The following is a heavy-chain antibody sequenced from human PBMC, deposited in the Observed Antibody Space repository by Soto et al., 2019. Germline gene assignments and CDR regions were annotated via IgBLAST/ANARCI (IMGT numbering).Heavy chain of an antibody. CDR3: ARGRSNDFSSSPPPRFDP. D-gene: IGHD2-21*02. CDR2: IGTLRDT. CDR1: GFTFKTYD. Sequence: LRLSCVASGFTFKTYDMYWVRQVPEHGLEWVAGIGTLRDTFYSAAVAGRFIVSRENGRNTLYLQMNGLRVGDSGIYFCARGRSNDFSSSPPPRFDPWGRGTLVTVSS. J-gene: IGHJ5*02. V-gene: IGHV3-13*01.